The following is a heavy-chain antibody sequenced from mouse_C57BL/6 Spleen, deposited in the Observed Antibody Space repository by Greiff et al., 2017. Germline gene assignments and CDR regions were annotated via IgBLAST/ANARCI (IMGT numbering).Heavy chain of an antibody. V-gene: IGHV1-82*01. CDR2: IYPGDGDT. J-gene: IGHJ3*01. Sequence: VQRVESGPELVKPGASVKISCKASGYAFSSSWMNWVKQRPGKGLEWIGRIYPGDGDTNYNGKFKGKATLTADKSSSTAYMQLSSLTSEDSAVYFCAREDYGYDRGGWFAYWGQGTLVTVSA. CDR1: GYAFSSSW. CDR3: AREDYGYDRGGWFAY. D-gene: IGHD2-2*01.